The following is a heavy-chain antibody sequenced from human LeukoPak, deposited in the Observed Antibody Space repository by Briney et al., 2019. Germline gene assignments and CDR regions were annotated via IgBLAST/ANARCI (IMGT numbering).Heavy chain of an antibody. J-gene: IGHJ4*02. D-gene: IGHD3-22*01. Sequence: PSQTLSLTCGVSGGSISGYYWSWIRQPPGKGLEWIGEINHSGSTNYNPSLKSRVTISVDTSKNQFSLKLSSVTAADAAVYYCAISTYYYDSSGYSEHPFDYWGQGTLVTVSS. CDR2: INHSGST. CDR3: AISTYYYDSSGYSEHPFDY. V-gene: IGHV4-34*01. CDR1: GGSISGYY.